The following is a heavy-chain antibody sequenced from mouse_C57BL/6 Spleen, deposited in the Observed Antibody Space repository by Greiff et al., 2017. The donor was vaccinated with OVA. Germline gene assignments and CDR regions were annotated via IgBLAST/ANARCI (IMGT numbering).Heavy chain of an antibody. CDR2: IHPNSGST. J-gene: IGHJ2*01. CDR3: ARGPITTVSYYCDY. D-gene: IGHD1-1*01. Sequence: QVQLQQPGAELVKPGASVKLSCKASGYTFTSYWMHWVKQRPGQGLEWIGMIHPNSGSTNYNEKFKSKATLTVDKSSSTAYMQLSSLTSEDSAVYYCARGPITTVSYYCDYWGQGTTLTVSS. CDR1: GYTFTSYW. V-gene: IGHV1-64*01.